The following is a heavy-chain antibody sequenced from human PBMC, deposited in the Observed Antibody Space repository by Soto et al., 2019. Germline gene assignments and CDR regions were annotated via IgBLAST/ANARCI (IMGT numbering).Heavy chain of an antibody. Sequence: EVQLVESGGGLVEPGGCLRLSCAASGFTFTAYSMNWVRQPPGKGLEWVSSISSRSTSIYYADSVRGRFTVSRDNAKNSLYLQMNSLRAEDTALYYCARAITFPNCTSTSCPPWGQGTLVTVSS. CDR3: ARAITFPNCTSTSCPP. CDR2: ISSRSTSI. V-gene: IGHV3-21*01. D-gene: IGHD2-2*01. J-gene: IGHJ5*02. CDR1: GFTFTAYS.